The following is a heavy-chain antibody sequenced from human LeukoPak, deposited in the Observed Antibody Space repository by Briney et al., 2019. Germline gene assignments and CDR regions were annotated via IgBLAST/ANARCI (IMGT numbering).Heavy chain of an antibody. CDR1: GGSFSGYY. CDR2: INHRVST. CDR3: ARGPTGPSDV. V-gene: IGHV4-34*01. J-gene: IGHJ6*04. Sequence: NASETLSLACAVYGGSFSGYYWSWIRQPPGKGLEGIGEINHRVSTNYNPSLKSRVTISVDTSKNQFSLKLSSVTAADTAVYSCARGPTGPSDVWGKGTTVTVSS.